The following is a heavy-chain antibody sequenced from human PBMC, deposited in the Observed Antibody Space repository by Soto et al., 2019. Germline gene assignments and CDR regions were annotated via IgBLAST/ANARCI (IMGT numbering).Heavy chain of an antibody. CDR3: ARGSVKYYFDY. Sequence: DVQLVESGGGLVQPGDSLRLSCAASGFTVSSNYMIWVRQAPGKGLEWVSVINSGGSTYYADSVKGRFTTSRDNSKTTLYLQMNNLRAEDTAVYYCARGSVKYYFDYWGQGTLVTVSS. CDR1: GFTVSSNY. V-gene: IGHV3-66*01. CDR2: INSGGST. D-gene: IGHD4-17*01. J-gene: IGHJ4*02.